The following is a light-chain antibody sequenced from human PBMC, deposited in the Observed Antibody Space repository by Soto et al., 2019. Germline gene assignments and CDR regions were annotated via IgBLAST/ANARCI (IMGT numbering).Light chain of an antibody. V-gene: IGLV2-8*01. J-gene: IGLJ2*01. Sequence: QSALTQPPSASGSPGQSVTISCTGTSSDVGGYNYVSWYQQHPGKAPKLMIYDVSKRPSGVPYRFSGSKSGNTASLTVSGVQDEDEDDYYCSSYAGSNNLVVFGGGTKLTVL. CDR3: SSYAGSNNLVV. CDR2: DVS. CDR1: SSDVGGYNY.